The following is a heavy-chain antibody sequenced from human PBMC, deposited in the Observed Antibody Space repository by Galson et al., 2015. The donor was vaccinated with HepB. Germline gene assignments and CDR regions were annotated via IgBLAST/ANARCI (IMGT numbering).Heavy chain of an antibody. CDR3: ARDDSSGWNFDY. Sequence: SVKVCCKASGYTFTSYHMHWVRQAPGQGLEWMGIINPSGGSTSYAQKFQGRVTMTRDTSTSTVYMELSSLRSEDTAVYYCARDDSSGWNFDYWGQGTLVTVSS. D-gene: IGHD6-19*01. J-gene: IGHJ4*02. CDR1: GYTFTSYH. V-gene: IGHV1-46*01. CDR2: INPSGGST.